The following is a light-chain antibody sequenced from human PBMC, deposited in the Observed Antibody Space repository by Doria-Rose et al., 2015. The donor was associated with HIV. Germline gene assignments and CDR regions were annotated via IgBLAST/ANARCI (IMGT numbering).Light chain of an antibody. Sequence: EIVLTQSPDSLAVSVGERATINCKSSQSVLYSSNNKNYLAWYQQKPGQPPKLLIYWASIRESGVPDRFSGSGSGTDFTLTISSLQAEDVAVYYCQQYYTTLTFGQGTKLE. CDR1: QSVLYSSNNKNY. CDR3: QQYYTTLT. V-gene: IGKV4-1*01. CDR2: WAS. J-gene: IGKJ2*01.